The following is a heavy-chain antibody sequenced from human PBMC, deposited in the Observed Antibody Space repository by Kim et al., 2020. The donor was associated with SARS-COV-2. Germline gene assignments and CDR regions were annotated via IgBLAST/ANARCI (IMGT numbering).Heavy chain of an antibody. D-gene: IGHD2-2*01. V-gene: IGHV3-23*01. CDR3: ARHLNITSVTFYWYFDL. CDR2: IFGSGSGT. J-gene: IGHJ2*01. CDR1: RFTFSNFA. Sequence: GGSLRLSCAASRFTFSNFAMSWVRQAPGKGLEWVSGIFGSGSGTYYADSLKGRFTISRDNSRNTLYLEMDNLRAEDTAVYYCARHLNITSVTFYWYFDLWGRGTRVTVSS.